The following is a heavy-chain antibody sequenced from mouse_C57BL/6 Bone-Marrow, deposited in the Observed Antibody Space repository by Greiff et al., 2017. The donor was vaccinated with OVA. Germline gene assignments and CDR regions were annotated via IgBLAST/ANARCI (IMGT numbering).Heavy chain of an antibody. CDR2: IYPGGGYT. J-gene: IGHJ3*01. Sequence: QVQLQQSGAELVRPGTSVKMSCKASGYTFTNYWIGWAKQRPGHGLEWIGDIYPGGGYTNYNEKFKGKATLTADKSSSTAYMQFSSLTSEDSAIYYCARDEYFSWFAYWGQGTLVTVSA. V-gene: IGHV1-63*01. D-gene: IGHD5-2*01. CDR3: ARDEYFSWFAY. CDR1: GYTFTNYW.